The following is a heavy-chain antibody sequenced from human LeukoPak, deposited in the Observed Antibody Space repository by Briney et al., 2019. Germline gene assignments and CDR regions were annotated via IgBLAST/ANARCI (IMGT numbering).Heavy chain of an antibody. J-gene: IGHJ1*01. CDR2: ASSDEGHQ. V-gene: IGHV3-30*18. CDR3: AKDRGYSSGWYENGEYFQH. CDR1: GFTFSNFD. Sequence: PGGSLRLSCAASGFTFSNFDMLWVRQSPVKGLEWVAVASSDEGHQYYADSVRGRFTISRDNSKNTLYLQMNSLRAEDTAVYYCAKDRGYSSGWYENGEYFQHWGQGTLVTVSS. D-gene: IGHD6-19*01.